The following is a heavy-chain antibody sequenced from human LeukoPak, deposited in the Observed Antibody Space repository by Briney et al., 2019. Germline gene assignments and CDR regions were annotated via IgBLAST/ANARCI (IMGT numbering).Heavy chain of an antibody. CDR3: AREGHYYGSGSYITPFDY. Sequence: ASVKVSCKASGGTFSSYAISWVRQAPGQGLEWMGGIIPIFGTANYAQKFQGRVTITADESTSTAYMELSSLRSEDTAVYYCAREGHYYGSGSYITPFDYWGQGTLVTVSS. J-gene: IGHJ4*02. CDR1: GGTFSSYA. D-gene: IGHD3-10*01. V-gene: IGHV1-69*13. CDR2: IIPIFGTA.